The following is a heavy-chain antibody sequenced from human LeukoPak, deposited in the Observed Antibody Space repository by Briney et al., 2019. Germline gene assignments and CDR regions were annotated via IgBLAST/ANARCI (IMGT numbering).Heavy chain of an antibody. Sequence: SETLSLTCTVSGGFISSGGYYWSWIRQHPGKGLEWIGYIYYSGSTYYNPSLKSRVTISVDTSKNQFSLKLSSVTAADTAVYYCARGVVVVAATRFDPWGQGTLVTVSS. J-gene: IGHJ5*02. V-gene: IGHV4-31*03. CDR2: IYYSGST. D-gene: IGHD2-15*01. CDR1: GGFISSGGYY. CDR3: ARGVVVVAATRFDP.